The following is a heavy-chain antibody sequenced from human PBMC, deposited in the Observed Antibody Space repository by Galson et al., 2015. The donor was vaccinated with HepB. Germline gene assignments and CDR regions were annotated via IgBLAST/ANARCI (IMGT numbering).Heavy chain of an antibody. CDR2: VYYTGSP. CDR3: ARRGDGIDTSLPDTFDV. J-gene: IGHJ3*01. Sequence: TLSLTCIVSGGSISSGGYYWSWIRQHPGKGLEWIGYVYYTGSPYYNPSLKSRMTMALDTSENQFSLKLTSVTVADTAVYYCARRGDGIDTSLPDTFDVWGQGKMVTVSS. CDR1: GGSISSGGYY. V-gene: IGHV4-31*03. D-gene: IGHD1-1*01.